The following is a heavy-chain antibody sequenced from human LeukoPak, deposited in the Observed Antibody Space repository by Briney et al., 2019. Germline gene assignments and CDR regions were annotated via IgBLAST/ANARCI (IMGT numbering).Heavy chain of an antibody. V-gene: IGHV4-59*06. D-gene: IGHD5-18*01. Sequence: SETLSLTCTVSGGSISSYYWSWIRQPPGKGLEWIGYIYYSGSTYYNPSLKSRVTISVDTSKNQFSLKLSSVTAADTAVYYCARCGYSYGYWYYYYGMDVWGQGTTVTVSS. J-gene: IGHJ6*02. CDR2: IYYSGST. CDR1: GGSISSYY. CDR3: ARCGYSYGYWYYYYGMDV.